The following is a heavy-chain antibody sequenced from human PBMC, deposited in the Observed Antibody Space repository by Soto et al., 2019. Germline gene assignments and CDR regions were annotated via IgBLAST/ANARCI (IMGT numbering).Heavy chain of an antibody. CDR3: AAREGCYTDAFDI. CDR2: IVVDSDNT. Sequence: QMQLVQSGPEVKKPGTSVKVSCKTSGFTLINSAVQWVRQARGQRLEWIGWIVVDSDNTNYARKFQERDTITRDMSTSTAYMELSSLRSEDTAVYYCAAREGCYTDAFDIWGQGTMVTVSS. V-gene: IGHV1-58*01. J-gene: IGHJ3*02. CDR1: GFTLINSA. D-gene: IGHD1-26*01.